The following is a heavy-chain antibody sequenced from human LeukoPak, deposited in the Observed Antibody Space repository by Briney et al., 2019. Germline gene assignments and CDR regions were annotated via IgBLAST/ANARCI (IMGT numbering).Heavy chain of an antibody. D-gene: IGHD3-22*01. V-gene: IGHV3-53*01. CDR1: GFTVSSNY. CDR2: ICSGGST. J-gene: IGHJ3*02. CDR3: AKVITMIVVVIIDAFDI. Sequence: GGSLRLSCAASGFTVSSNYMSWVRQAPGKGLEWVSVICSGGSTYYADSVKGRFTISRDNSKNTLYLQMNSLRAEDTAVYYCAKVITMIVVVIIDAFDIWGQGTMVTVSS.